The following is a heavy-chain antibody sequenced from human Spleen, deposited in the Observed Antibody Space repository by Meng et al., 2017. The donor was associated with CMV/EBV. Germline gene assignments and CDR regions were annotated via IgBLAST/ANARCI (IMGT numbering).Heavy chain of an antibody. CDR2: IYYSGST. V-gene: IGHV4-61*01. CDR3: ARGYSSSWVYYYGMDV. Sequence: SETLSLTCTVSGGSVSSGSYYWSWIRQPPGKGLEWIGYIYYSGSTKNNPSLKSRVSISVDTSKNQFSLKLSSVTAADTAVYYCARGYSSSWVYYYGMDVWGQGTTVTVSS. D-gene: IGHD6-13*01. J-gene: IGHJ6*02. CDR1: GGSVSSGSYY.